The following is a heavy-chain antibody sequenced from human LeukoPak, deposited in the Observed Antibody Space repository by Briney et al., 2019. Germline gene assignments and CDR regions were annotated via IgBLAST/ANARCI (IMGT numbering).Heavy chain of an antibody. CDR2: THYRSKWYN. J-gene: IGHJ4*02. CDR1: GDSVSSNSAA. V-gene: IGHV6-1*01. Sequence: SQTLSLTCAISGDSVSSNSAAWNWIRQSPSRGLEWLGRTHYRSKWYNDYAVSVKSRITINPDTSKNQFSLQLNSVTPEDTAVYYCARGEPGIAAAGQSPFDYWGQGTLVTVSS. CDR3: ARGEPGIAAAGQSPFDY. D-gene: IGHD6-13*01.